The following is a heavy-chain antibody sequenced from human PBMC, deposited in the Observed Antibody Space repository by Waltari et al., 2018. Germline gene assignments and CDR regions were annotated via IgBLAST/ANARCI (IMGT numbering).Heavy chain of an antibody. Sequence: EVQLVESGGGLVQPGGSLRLSCAASGFTFSRSWIHWVRQFPGKGLMWIYRINNDGSSTVYADSVKGRFTISRDDAKNTVSLQMNNLSAEDTALYYCARAGLLGAFDVWGQGTMVTVSS. CDR3: ARAGLLGAFDV. V-gene: IGHV3-74*03. J-gene: IGHJ3*01. CDR2: INNDGSST. D-gene: IGHD2-15*01. CDR1: GFTFSRSW.